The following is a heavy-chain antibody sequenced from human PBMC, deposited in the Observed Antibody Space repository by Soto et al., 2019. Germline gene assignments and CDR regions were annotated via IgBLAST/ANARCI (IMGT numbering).Heavy chain of an antibody. J-gene: IGHJ4*02. V-gene: IGHV1-18*01. Sequence: VSVKVSCKASGYTINTYGITWVRQDPRQGLEWMGWINPYNGNTKFAQKLQDRVTMTTATSTSTAYMELASLRSDDTAVYYCARGCIAVTTHLCYWGQGTLVTVSS. CDR1: GYTINTYG. CDR2: INPYNGNT. D-gene: IGHD4-17*01. CDR3: ARGCIAVTTHLCY.